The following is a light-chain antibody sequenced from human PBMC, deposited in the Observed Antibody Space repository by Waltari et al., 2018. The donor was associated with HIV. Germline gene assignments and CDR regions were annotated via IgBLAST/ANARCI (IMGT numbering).Light chain of an antibody. CDR1: QSVNSN. V-gene: IGKV3-15*01. CDR3: QQYKNWAPGRT. J-gene: IGKJ1*01. CDR2: GAS. Sequence: EIVMTQSPATLSVSPGERATLSCRASQSVNSNLAWYQQKPGQAPRLLIYGASTRATGIPARFSGSGSGTEFTLTISSLQSEDSAVYYCQQYKNWAPGRTFGQGTKVEIK.